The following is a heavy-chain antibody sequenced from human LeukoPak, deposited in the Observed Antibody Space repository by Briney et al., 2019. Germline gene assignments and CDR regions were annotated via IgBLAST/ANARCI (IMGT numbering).Heavy chain of an antibody. CDR2: ISYDGSNK. CDR3: AKDLIPSVHQHGMDV. V-gene: IGHV3-30*18. D-gene: IGHD2-8*01. Sequence: AGGSLRLSCAASGFTFSSYGMHWVRQAPGKGLEGVAVISYDGSNKYYADSVKGRFTISRDNSKNTLYLQMNSLRAEDTAVYYCAKDLIPSVHQHGMDVWGKGTTVTVSS. J-gene: IGHJ6*04. CDR1: GFTFSSYG.